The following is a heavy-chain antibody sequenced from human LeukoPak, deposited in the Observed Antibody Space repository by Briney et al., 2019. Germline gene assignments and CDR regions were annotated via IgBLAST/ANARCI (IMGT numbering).Heavy chain of an antibody. D-gene: IGHD1-14*01. V-gene: IGHV1-8*03. CDR1: GYTFTSYD. Sequence: GASVKVSCKASGYTFTSYDINWVRQATGQGLEWMGWMNPNSGNTGYAQKFQGRVSVTRNNSISTAYMELSSLRSEDTAVYYCARVRIRGYNWFDPWGQGTLVTVSS. J-gene: IGHJ5*02. CDR3: ARVRIRGYNWFDP. CDR2: MNPNSGNT.